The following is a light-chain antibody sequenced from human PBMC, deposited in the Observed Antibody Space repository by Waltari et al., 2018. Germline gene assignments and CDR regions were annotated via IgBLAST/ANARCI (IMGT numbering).Light chain of an antibody. V-gene: IGKV1-5*03. CDR3: QQYDTYPLT. CDR2: KAS. CDR1: QNIKTW. J-gene: IGKJ4*01. Sequence: DIQMSQSPSTLSASIGDRVAITCRTSQNIKTWVAWYQQKPGKAPKFLVYKASTLASGVPSRFSGSGSGTEFTLTISSLQPDDFATYYCQQYDTYPLTFGGGTKVEIK.